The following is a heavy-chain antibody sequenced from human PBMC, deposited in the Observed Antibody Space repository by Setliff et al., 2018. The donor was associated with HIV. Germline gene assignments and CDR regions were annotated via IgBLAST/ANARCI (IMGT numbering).Heavy chain of an antibody. CDR1: GGSISNYY. V-gene: IGHV4-4*08. CDR2: IYTSGST. Sequence: SETLSLTFTVSGGSISNYYWSWIRQPPGKGLEWIGYIYTSGSTDYNPSLKSRVTISVDTSKNQFSLKLSSVTAADTAVYYCARGGVLRYFDWAYWGQGTLVTVSS. J-gene: IGHJ4*02. CDR3: ARGGVLRYFDWAY. D-gene: IGHD3-9*01.